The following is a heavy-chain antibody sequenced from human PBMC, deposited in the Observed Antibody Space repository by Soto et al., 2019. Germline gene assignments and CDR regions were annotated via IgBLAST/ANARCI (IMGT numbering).Heavy chain of an antibody. CDR2: IWYDGSDK. J-gene: IGHJ4*02. CDR1: GFTFSGFG. Sequence: GGSLRLSCAASGFTFSGFGVHWVRQAPGKGLEWVAIIWYDGSDKYYADSVRGRFTISRDNSKNTLSLQMNSLRAEDTAVYHCAFGNLSYYFDYWGQGTPVTVSS. CDR3: AFGNLSYYFDY. D-gene: IGHD3-16*01. V-gene: IGHV3-33*01.